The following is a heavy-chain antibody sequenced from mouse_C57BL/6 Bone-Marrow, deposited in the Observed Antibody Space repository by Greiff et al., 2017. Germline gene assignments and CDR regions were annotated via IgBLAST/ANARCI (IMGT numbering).Heavy chain of an antibody. J-gene: IGHJ1*03. CDR2: IDPSDSET. CDR1: GYTFTSYW. V-gene: IGHV1-52*01. D-gene: IGHD1-1*01. CDR3: ARTRTTVVSDWYCDV. Sequence: QVHVKQPGAELVRPGSSVKLSCKASGYTFTSYWMHWVKQRPIQGLEWIGNIDPSDSETHSNQKFKDKATLTVDKSSSTADMQLSSLTSEDSAVYYCARTRTTVVSDWYCDVWGTGTTVTGSS.